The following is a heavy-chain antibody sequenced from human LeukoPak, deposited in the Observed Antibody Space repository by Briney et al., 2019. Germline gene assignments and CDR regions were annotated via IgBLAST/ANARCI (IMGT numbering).Heavy chain of an antibody. CDR2: IYYSGST. V-gene: IGHV4-59*01. CDR1: GGSISSYY. CDR3: ATSDGDYVGAYYYYGMDV. Sequence: SETLSLTCTVSGGSISSYYWSWIRQPPGKGLEWIGYIYYSGSTNYNPSLKSRVTISVDTSKNQFSLKLSSVTAADTAVYYCATSDGDYVGAYYYYGMDVWGQGTTVTVSS. J-gene: IGHJ6*02. D-gene: IGHD4-17*01.